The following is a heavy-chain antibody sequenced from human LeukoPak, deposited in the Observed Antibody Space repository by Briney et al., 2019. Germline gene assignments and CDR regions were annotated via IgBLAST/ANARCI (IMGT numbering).Heavy chain of an antibody. D-gene: IGHD3-10*01. V-gene: IGHV3-48*01. CDR2: ISSTGSTV. Sequence: GGSLRLSCAVSGFTFSSYSMSWVRQAPGKGLEWISYISSTGSTVYYADSVEGRFTISRDNAQNSLYLQMNSLRAEDTAVYYCARVTYGSGTYGAFDYWGQGTLVTVSS. J-gene: IGHJ4*02. CDR3: ARVTYGSGTYGAFDY. CDR1: GFTFSSYS.